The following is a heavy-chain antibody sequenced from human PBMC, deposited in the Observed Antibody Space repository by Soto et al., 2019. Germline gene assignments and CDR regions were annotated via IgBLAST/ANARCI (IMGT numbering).Heavy chain of an antibody. CDR1: GYTFTSYG. CDR2: ISAYNGNT. V-gene: IGHV1-18*01. D-gene: IGHD4-17*01. Sequence: ASVKVSCKASGYTFTSYGISWVRQAPGQGLEWMGWISAYNGNTNYAQKLQGRVTMTTDTSTSTAYMELRSLRSDDTAVYYCARDDLMTTVTLSDYWGQGTLVTVSS. CDR3: ARDDLMTTVTLSDY. J-gene: IGHJ4*02.